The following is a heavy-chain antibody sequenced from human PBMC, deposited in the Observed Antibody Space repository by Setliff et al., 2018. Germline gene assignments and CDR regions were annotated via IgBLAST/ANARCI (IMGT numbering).Heavy chain of an antibody. V-gene: IGHV3-74*01. D-gene: IGHD1-1*01. Sequence: GGSLRLSCAASGFSFSNYWMHWVRQAPGKGLVWVSRINSDGSSTNYADSVKGKFTVSRDNAKNTLYLQMNSLRAEDTAVYYCARDGHNVYYFDYWGLGTLVTVS. J-gene: IGHJ4*02. CDR3: ARDGHNVYYFDY. CDR2: INSDGSST. CDR1: GFSFSNYW.